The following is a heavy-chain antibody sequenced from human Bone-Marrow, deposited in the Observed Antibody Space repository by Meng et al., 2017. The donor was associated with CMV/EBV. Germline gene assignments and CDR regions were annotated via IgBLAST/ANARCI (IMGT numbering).Heavy chain of an antibody. Sequence: GESLKISCAASGFTFDDYAMHWVRQAPGKGLEWVSLISWDGGSTYYADSVKGRFTISRDNSKNSLYLQMNSLRAEDTALYYCAKDMTPYGSGSYPDYGMDVWGQGTTVTGSS. J-gene: IGHJ6*01. CDR2: ISWDGGST. D-gene: IGHD3-10*01. CDR3: AKDMTPYGSGSYPDYGMDV. V-gene: IGHV3-43D*03. CDR1: GFTFDDYA.